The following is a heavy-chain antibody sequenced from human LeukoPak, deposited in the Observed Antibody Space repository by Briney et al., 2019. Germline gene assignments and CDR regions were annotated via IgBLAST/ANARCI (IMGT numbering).Heavy chain of an antibody. Sequence: GGSLRLSCAASGFTFSDYAMTWVRQAPGEGLDWVSAVSHSGDNTYYADSVKGRFTISRDNSDNTLYLQMNSLRVEDTAVYYCARTTTHSYRSLSRPGREDYWGQGTLVTVSS. CDR3: ARTTTHSYRSLSRPGREDY. CDR2: VSHSGDNT. D-gene: IGHD3-16*02. CDR1: GFTFSDYA. J-gene: IGHJ4*02. V-gene: IGHV3-23*01.